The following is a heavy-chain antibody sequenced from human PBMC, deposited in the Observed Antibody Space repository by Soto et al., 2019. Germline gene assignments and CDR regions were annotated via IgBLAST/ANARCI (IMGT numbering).Heavy chain of an antibody. D-gene: IGHD2-2*01. J-gene: IGHJ6*02. V-gene: IGHV1-46*01. CDR3: ATDRHLTYCSSTSCYSYYYYYGMDV. Sequence: QVQLVQSGAEVKKPGASVKVSCKASGYTFTSYYMHWVRQAPGQGLEWMGIINPSGGSTSYAQKFQGRVTMTRDTSTSTVYMELSSLRSEDTAVYYCATDRHLTYCSSTSCYSYYYYYGMDVWGQGTTVTVSS. CDR1: GYTFTSYY. CDR2: INPSGGST.